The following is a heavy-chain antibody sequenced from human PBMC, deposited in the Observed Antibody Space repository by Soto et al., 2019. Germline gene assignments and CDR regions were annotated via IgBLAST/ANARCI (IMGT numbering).Heavy chain of an antibody. J-gene: IGHJ4*02. CDR1: GFTFSNYV. D-gene: IGHD3-22*01. CDR3: AKIRDYYDSSGYPPYFFDY. V-gene: IGHV3-23*01. Sequence: EVQLLESGGGLVQPGGSLRLSCAASGFTFSNYVMNWVRQAPGKGLEWVSAINGSGGSTYYADSVKGRFTMSRDDPKNTLYLQMNSLRAEDTAVYYCAKIRDYYDSSGYPPYFFDYWGQGTLVTVSS. CDR2: INGSGGST.